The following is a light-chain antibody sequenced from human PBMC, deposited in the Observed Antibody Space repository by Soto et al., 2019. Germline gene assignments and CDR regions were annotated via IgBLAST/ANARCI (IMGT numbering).Light chain of an antibody. CDR2: GAS. CDR3: QQYGRSPPFT. Sequence: EIVLTQSPGTLSLSPGERATLSCRASQSVSSTYIAWYQQNPGQAPRLLIYGASNRATGIPDRFSGSGSGTDSTLTISRLEPEDFAVYFCQQYGRSPPFTFGQGTKVEIK. V-gene: IGKV3-20*01. J-gene: IGKJ2*01. CDR1: QSVSSTY.